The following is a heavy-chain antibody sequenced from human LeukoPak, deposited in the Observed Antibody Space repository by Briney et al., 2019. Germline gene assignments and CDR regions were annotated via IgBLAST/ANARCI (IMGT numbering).Heavy chain of an antibody. CDR1: GGSFSGYY. J-gene: IGHJ4*02. V-gene: IGHV4-34*01. CDR3: ARVRPYDSSGYNY. Sequence: SGTLSLTCAVYGGSFSGYYWSWIRQPPGKGLEWIGEINHSGSTNYNPSLKSRVTISVDTSKNQFSLKLSSVTAADTAVYYCARVRPYDSSGYNYWGQGTLVTVSS. D-gene: IGHD3-22*01. CDR2: INHSGST.